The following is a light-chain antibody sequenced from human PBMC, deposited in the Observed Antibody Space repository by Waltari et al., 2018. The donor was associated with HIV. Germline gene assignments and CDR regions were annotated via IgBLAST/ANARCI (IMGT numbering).Light chain of an antibody. CDR3: AVWDDSLNGWV. CDR2: TNN. V-gene: IGLV1-44*01. J-gene: IGLJ3*02. CDR1: SSNTGSNP. Sequence: QSVLTQPPSASGTPGQRVTISCSGRSSNTGSNPVTWYQQFPGTAPKPPIYTNNQRPAGVPDRFSGSKSGTSASLAISGLQSEDEADYYCAVWDDSLNGWVFGGGTKLTVL.